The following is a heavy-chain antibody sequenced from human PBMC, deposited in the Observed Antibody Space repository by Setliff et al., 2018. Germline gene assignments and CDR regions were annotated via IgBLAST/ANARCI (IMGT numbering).Heavy chain of an antibody. V-gene: IGHV3-23*01. CDR2: LSASGVST. CDR3: AGGHLDGIVGATIDASDI. Sequence: PGGSLRLSCAASGFTFSTYAMNWVRQAPGKGLEWVASLSASGVSTYYADSVKGQFTISRDNSNNILYLQMNSLRAEDTAVYYCAGGHLDGIVGATIDASDIWGQGTMVTVSS. CDR1: GFTFSTYA. D-gene: IGHD1-26*01. J-gene: IGHJ3*02.